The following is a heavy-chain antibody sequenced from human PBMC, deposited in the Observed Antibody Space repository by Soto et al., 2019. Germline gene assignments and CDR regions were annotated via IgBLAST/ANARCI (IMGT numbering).Heavy chain of an antibody. J-gene: IGHJ4*02. V-gene: IGHV4-31*03. CDR3: ARFLSDYDWSYYFDY. CDR2: VYYSGST. D-gene: IGHD3-16*01. CDR1: GGSISSGGYY. Sequence: SETLSLTCTVSGGSISSGGYYWSWIRQHPGKGLEWIGYVYYSGSTYYNPSLKSRVTISVDTSKNQFSLKLSSVTAADTAVYYCARFLSDYDWSYYFDYWGQGTLVTVS.